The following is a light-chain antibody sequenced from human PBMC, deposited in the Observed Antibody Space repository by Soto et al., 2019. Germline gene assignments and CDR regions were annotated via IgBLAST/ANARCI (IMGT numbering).Light chain of an antibody. V-gene: IGLV2-14*01. J-gene: IGLJ1*01. CDR2: QVN. Sequence: QSALTQPASVSGSPGQSISISCTGATSDIGNYNYFSWYQQLPGKAPKLIIYQVNKRPSGVSYRFSGSKPGNSASLTISGLQADDEADYYCSTYTGSNTPYVFGTGTKVTVL. CDR3: STYTGSNTPYV. CDR1: TSDIGNYNY.